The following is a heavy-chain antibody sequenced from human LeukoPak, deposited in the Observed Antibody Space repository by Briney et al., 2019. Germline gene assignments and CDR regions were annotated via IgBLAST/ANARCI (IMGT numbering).Heavy chain of an antibody. J-gene: IGHJ4*02. CDR1: GFTFSRYG. V-gene: IGHV3-30*03. D-gene: IGHD4-17*01. CDR3: TPHGRGDYAPLGGVDY. Sequence: PGGSLRLSCAASGFTFSRYGMHWVRQAPGKGLEWVAVISYDGNSKYYADSVKGRFTISRDNSKNTLYLQMNSLKTEDTAVYYCTPHGRGDYAPLGGVDYWGQGTLVTVSS. CDR2: ISYDGNSK.